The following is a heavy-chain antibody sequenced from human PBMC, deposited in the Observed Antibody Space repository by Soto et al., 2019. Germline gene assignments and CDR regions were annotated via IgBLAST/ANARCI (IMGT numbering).Heavy chain of an antibody. CDR3: ARAISGYVT. J-gene: IGHJ4*02. V-gene: IGHV1-3*01. D-gene: IGHD5-12*01. CDR2: INAGNGDT. CDR1: GINYNTYA. Sequence: QVQLVQSGAEMKKPGASVKLSCKTSGINYNTYAIHWVRQAPGQGLEWMGWINAGNGDTRYSQNFQGRVTLTRDTAASTVYMDLDSLKPEDTGGYYCARAISGYVTWGQGTLVTVSS.